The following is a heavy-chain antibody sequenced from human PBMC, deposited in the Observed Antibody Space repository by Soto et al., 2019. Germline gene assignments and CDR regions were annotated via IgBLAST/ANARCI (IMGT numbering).Heavy chain of an antibody. Sequence: QVQLVESGGGVVQPGRSLRLSCAASGFTFSAFGMHWVRQAPGKGLEWVAVISNDGNHEYYADSVKGRFSISRDNSKNTLYLQIDSLRAEATAVYYCAGGYSYSPGFYFDYWGQGALVTVSS. CDR3: AGGYSYSPGFYFDY. J-gene: IGHJ4*02. CDR1: GFTFSAFG. V-gene: IGHV3-30*03. D-gene: IGHD5-18*01. CDR2: ISNDGNHE.